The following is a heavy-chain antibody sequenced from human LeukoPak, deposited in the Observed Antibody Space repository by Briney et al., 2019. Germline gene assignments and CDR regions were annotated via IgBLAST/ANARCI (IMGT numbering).Heavy chain of an antibody. CDR2: INSDGSST. D-gene: IGHD2-15*01. Sequence: PGGSLRLSCAASGFTFSSYWMHWVRQAPGKGLVWVSRINSDGSSTSYADSVKGRFTISRDNAKNTLYLQMNSLRAEDTAVYYCARAPLRYCSGGSCYGGFNRFDPWGQGTLVTVSS. CDR1: GFTFSSYW. J-gene: IGHJ5*02. CDR3: ARAPLRYCSGGSCYGGFNRFDP. V-gene: IGHV3-74*01.